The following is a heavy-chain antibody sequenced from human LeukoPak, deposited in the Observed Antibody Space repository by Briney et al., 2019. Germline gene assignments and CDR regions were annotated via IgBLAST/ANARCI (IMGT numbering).Heavy chain of an antibody. CDR1: GGSISSGGYY. D-gene: IGHD4-17*01. Sequence: PSETLSLTCTVSGGSISSGGYYWSWIRQHPGKGLEWIGYIYYSGSTYYNPSLKSRVTISVDTSKNQFSLKLSSVTAADMAVYYCARGGMDYGDYGPDYWGQGTLVTVSS. V-gene: IGHV4-31*03. CDR2: IYYSGST. J-gene: IGHJ4*02. CDR3: ARGGMDYGDYGPDY.